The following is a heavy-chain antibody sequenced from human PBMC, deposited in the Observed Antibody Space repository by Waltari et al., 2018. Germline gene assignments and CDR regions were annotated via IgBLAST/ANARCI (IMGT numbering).Heavy chain of an antibody. CDR1: GFTFSRYA. Sequence: EVQLLESGGALLQPGGSLRLSCAASGFTFSRYALSWVRQTPGKGLEWVSAISGSGGSTYYADSVKGRFTISRDNSKNTLYLQMNSLRAEDTAVYYCAKRHGYYGSGSYCDYWGQGTLVTVSS. CDR3: AKRHGYYGSGSYCDY. CDR2: ISGSGGST. V-gene: IGHV3-23*01. J-gene: IGHJ4*02. D-gene: IGHD3-10*01.